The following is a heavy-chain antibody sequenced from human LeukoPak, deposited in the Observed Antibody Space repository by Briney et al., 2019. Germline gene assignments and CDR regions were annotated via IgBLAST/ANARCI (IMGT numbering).Heavy chain of an antibody. V-gene: IGHV4-39*01. J-gene: IGHJ5*02. CDR3: ARQGSMTRGGYWLDP. CDR2: IHYTGRT. CDR1: GASINTTNFY. Sequence: SETPSLTCTVSGASINTTNFYWAWIRQPPGKGLESIGNIHYTGRTYSNASLNSRVTISVDTSKNQFSLKLTSVSAADTAVYYCARQGSMTRGGYWLDPWGRGTLVIVSS. D-gene: IGHD3-10*01.